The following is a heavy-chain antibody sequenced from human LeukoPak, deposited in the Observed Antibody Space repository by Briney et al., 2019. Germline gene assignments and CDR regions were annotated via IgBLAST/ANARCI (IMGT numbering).Heavy chain of an antibody. V-gene: IGHV6-1*01. CDR3: ARRGGHYYGMDV. CDR2: TYYRSKWSN. D-gene: IGHD3-16*01. CDR1: GDSVSSNSAT. J-gene: IGHJ6*02. Sequence: SQTLSLTCAISGDSVSSNSATWNWIRQSPSRGLEWLGRTYYRSKWSNDYAESVKSRITINPDTSKNQFSLQLTSVTPEDTAVYYCARRGGHYYGMDVWGQGTTVTVSS.